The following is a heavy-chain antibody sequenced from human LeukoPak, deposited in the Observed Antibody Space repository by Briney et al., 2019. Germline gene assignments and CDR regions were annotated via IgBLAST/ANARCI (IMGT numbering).Heavy chain of an antibody. V-gene: IGHV3-23*01. D-gene: IGHD3-3*01. CDR1: GFTFSSYA. J-gene: IGHJ5*02. CDR2: ISGSGGST. Sequence: GGSLRLSCAASGFTFSSYAMSWVRQAPGKGLEWVSAISGSGGSTYYADSVKGRFTISRDNSKNTLYLQMNSLRAEDTAVYYCAKGTVVSDDYDFWSGPPGWFDPWGQGTLVTVSS. CDR3: AKGTVVSDDYDFWSGPPGWFDP.